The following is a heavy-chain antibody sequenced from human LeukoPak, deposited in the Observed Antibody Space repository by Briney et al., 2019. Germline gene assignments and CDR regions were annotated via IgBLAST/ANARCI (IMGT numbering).Heavy chain of an antibody. CDR2: IRYDGSNK. CDR1: GFTFNSYA. CDR3: ARDRAMVRGVIPLDY. J-gene: IGHJ4*02. D-gene: IGHD3-10*01. Sequence: GGSLRLSCAASGFTFNSYAMYWVRQAPGKGLEWVAFIRYDGSNKYYADSVKGRFTISRDNSKNALYLQMNSLRAEDTAVYYCARDRAMVRGVIPLDYWGQGTLVTVSS. V-gene: IGHV3-30*02.